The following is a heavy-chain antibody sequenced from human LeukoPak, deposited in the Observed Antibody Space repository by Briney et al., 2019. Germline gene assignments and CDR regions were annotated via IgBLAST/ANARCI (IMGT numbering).Heavy chain of an antibody. Sequence: PSETLSLTCTVSGYSINRGYYWGWIRQPPGKGLEWIGSIYHSGSTHYNPSLKSRVTISVDTSKNQFSLKLSSVTAADTAVYYCARGIAAPFDYWGQGTLVTVSS. D-gene: IGHD6-13*01. CDR2: IYHSGST. CDR1: GYSINRGYY. V-gene: IGHV4-38-2*02. J-gene: IGHJ4*02. CDR3: ARGIAAPFDY.